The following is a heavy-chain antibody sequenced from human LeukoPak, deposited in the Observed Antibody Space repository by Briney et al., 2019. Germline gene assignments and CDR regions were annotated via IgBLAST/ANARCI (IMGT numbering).Heavy chain of an antibody. CDR2: INPNSGGT. CDR1: GYTFTGYY. CDR3: ARDTSGYYHFDL. V-gene: IGHV1-2*02. J-gene: IGHJ2*01. Sequence: ASVKVSCKASGYTFTGYYMHWVRQAPGQGLEWMGWINPNSGGTNYAQKFQGRVTMTRDTSISTAYMELNRLRSDDTAVYYCARDTSGYYHFDLWGRGTLVTVSS. D-gene: IGHD3-22*01.